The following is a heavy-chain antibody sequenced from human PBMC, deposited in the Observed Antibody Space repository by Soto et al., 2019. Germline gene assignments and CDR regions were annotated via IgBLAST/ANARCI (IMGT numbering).Heavy chain of an antibody. J-gene: IGHJ4*02. CDR1: GFTFSSYW. CDR3: ARETGYSSGWRQDY. Sequence: EVQLVESGGGLVQPGGSLRLSCAASGFTFSSYWMHWVRQAPGKGLVWVSRINSDRSSISYADSVKGRFTISRDNAKNTLYLQMNSLRVEDTAVYYCARETGYSSGWRQDYWGQGTLVAVSS. V-gene: IGHV3-74*01. CDR2: INSDRSSI. D-gene: IGHD6-19*01.